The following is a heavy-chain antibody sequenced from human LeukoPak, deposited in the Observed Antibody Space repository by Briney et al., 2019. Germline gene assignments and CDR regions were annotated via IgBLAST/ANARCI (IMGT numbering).Heavy chain of an antibody. V-gene: IGHV4-34*01. D-gene: IGHD1-26*01. CDR1: GGSFSGYY. Sequence: SETLSLTCAVYGGSFSGYYWSWIRQPPGKGLEWIGEINHSGSTNYNPSLKSRVTISVDTSKNQFSLKLSSVTAADTAVYYCARELIGSPDAFDIWGQGTMVTVSS. CDR3: ARELIGSPDAFDI. CDR2: INHSGST. J-gene: IGHJ3*02.